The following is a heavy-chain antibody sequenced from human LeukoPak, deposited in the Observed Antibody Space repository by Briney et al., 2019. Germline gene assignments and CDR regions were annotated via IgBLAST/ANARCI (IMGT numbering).Heavy chain of an antibody. Sequence: GASVKVSCKASGYTFTGYYMHWVRQAPGQGLEWMAWINPNSGGTNYAQKFQGWVTMTRDTSISTAYMELSRLRSDDTAVYYCAREGQWLVPIGFDPWGQGTLVTVSS. CDR1: GYTFTGYY. CDR3: AREGQWLVPIGFDP. D-gene: IGHD6-19*01. V-gene: IGHV1-2*04. J-gene: IGHJ5*02. CDR2: INPNSGGT.